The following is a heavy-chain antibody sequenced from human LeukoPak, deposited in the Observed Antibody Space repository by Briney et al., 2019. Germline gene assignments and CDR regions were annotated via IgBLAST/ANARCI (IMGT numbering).Heavy chain of an antibody. V-gene: IGHV3-7*01. D-gene: IGHD2-2*01. CDR2: ISQDGSEK. CDR3: ARVGGYCSSTSCYSHDAFDI. J-gene: IGHJ3*02. Sequence: PGGSLRLSCAASGFTFSSYWMSWVRQAPGKGLEWVANISQDGSEKYYVDSVKGRFTISRDNAKNSLYLQMNSLRAEDTAVYYCARVGGYCSSTSCYSHDAFDIWGQGTMVTVSS. CDR1: GFTFSSYW.